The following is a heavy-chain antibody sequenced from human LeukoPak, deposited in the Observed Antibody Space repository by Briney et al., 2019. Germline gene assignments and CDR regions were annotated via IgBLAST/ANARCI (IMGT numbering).Heavy chain of an antibody. D-gene: IGHD1-26*01. Sequence: PGRSLRLSCAASGFTFSSYGMHWVRQAPGKGLEWVAAISDDGNNAYYSDSAKGRLTISRDNSNNTLYLQMNSLRAEDTAVYFCAKQSNNHYYQKASDYWGQGTLVTVSS. J-gene: IGHJ4*02. CDR3: AKQSNNHYYQKASDY. V-gene: IGHV3-30*19. CDR1: GFTFSSYG. CDR2: ISDDGNNA.